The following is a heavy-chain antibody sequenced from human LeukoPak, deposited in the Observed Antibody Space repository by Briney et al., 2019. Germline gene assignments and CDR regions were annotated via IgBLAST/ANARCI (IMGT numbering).Heavy chain of an antibody. CDR2: IYYIGSP. CDR1: GGSISSSNYY. D-gene: IGHD3-9*01. Sequence: SETLSLTCTVSGGSISSSNYYWGWIRQPPGKGLEWIGSIYYIGSPYYNPSLKSGVTISVDTSKNQFSLKLSSVTAADTAVYYCARQSSDILTGYYRGPYYYYGMDVWGQGTTVTVSS. CDR3: ARQSSDILTGYYRGPYYYYGMDV. V-gene: IGHV4-39*01. J-gene: IGHJ6*02.